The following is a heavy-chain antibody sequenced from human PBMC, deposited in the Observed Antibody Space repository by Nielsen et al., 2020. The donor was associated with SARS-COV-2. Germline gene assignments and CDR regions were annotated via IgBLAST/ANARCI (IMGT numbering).Heavy chain of an antibody. Sequence: GESLKISCVASGFTFSNYAMTWVRQAPGKGLEWVSAISGSDSSASYADSVKGRFTISRDNSKNTVYVQMNSLRAENTAVYYCVDGEYGDYVWGQGTLVTVSS. CDR3: VDGEYGDYV. V-gene: IGHV3-23*01. J-gene: IGHJ4*02. CDR2: ISGSDSSA. CDR1: GFTFSNYA. D-gene: IGHD4-17*01.